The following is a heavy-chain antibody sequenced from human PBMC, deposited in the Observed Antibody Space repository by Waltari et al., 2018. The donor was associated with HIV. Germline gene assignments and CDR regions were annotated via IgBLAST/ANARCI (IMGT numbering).Heavy chain of an antibody. CDR1: GFSFRSFC. CDR2: ISGSSSTM. D-gene: IGHD4-17*01. J-gene: IGHJ4*02. CDR3: ARADVTTFDY. V-gene: IGHV3-48*02. Sequence: EVHLVESGGDLVQPGGSLRLSCAASGFSFRSFCMIWVRQAPGKRLEWISYISGSSSTMYYADSVKGRFTISRDNAKNSVYLQMDSLRDEDTAVYYCARADVTTFDYWGQGARVTVSS.